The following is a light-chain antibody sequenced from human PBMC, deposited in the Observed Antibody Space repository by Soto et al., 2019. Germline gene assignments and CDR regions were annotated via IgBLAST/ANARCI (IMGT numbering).Light chain of an antibody. CDR2: EVR. CDR1: TNDIGGYNY. V-gene: IGLV2-14*01. Sequence: QSVLTQPASVSGSPGQSITISCSGTTNDIGGYNYVSWYQHHPGKVPKVIIYEVRNRPSGVSNRFSGSKSGNTASLTISGLQAEDEADDYCCSYTISATLVFGGGTKVTVL. J-gene: IGLJ3*02. CDR3: CSYTISATLV.